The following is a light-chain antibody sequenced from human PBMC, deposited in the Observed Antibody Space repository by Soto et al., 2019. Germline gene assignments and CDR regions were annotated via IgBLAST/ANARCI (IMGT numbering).Light chain of an antibody. J-gene: IGKJ4*01. Sequence: EIVLTQSPGPLSLSPGERATLSCRASESVSDNYLPWYQQRSGQAPRLVIYGASSRASAVPDRFSGSGSGADFTLTISRLEPEDFAVYYCQQYGSSPLTFGGGTKVEIK. CDR2: GAS. CDR3: QQYGSSPLT. CDR1: ESVSDNY. V-gene: IGKV3-20*01.